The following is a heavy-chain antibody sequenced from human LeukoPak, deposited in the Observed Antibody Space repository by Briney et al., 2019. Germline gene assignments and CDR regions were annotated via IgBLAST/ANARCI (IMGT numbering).Heavy chain of an antibody. CDR3: AKDLGGVGRRGAFDI. D-gene: IGHD1-26*01. V-gene: IGHV3-23*01. CDR2: ISGSGGST. J-gene: IGHJ3*02. CDR1: GFTFSSYA. Sequence: PGAPLRLSCAASGFTFSSYAMSWVRQAPGKGLEWVSAISGSGGSTYYADSVKGRFTISRDNSKNTLYLQMNSLRAEDTAVYYCAKDLGGVGRRGAFDIWGQGTMVTVSS.